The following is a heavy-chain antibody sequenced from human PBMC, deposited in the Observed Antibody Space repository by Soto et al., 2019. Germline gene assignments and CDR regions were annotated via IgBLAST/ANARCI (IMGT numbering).Heavy chain of an antibody. V-gene: IGHV4-34*01. Sequence: SETLSLTCAVYGGSFIGYYWSWIRQPPGKGLEWIGEINHSGSTNYNPSLKSRVTISVDRSKNQFSLKLSSVTAADTAVYYCARGPRLGYWGQGTLVSVSS. J-gene: IGHJ4*02. CDR3: ARGPRLGY. CDR1: GGSFIGYY. CDR2: INHSGST.